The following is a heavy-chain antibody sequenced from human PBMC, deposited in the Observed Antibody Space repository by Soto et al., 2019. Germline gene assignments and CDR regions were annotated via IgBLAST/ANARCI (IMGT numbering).Heavy chain of an antibody. J-gene: IGHJ6*02. CDR1: GYSFTSYW. V-gene: IGHV5-51*01. CDR3: ARQPYSNYDLSYYYYGMDV. Sequence: PGESLKISCKGSGYSFTSYWIGWVRQMPGKGLEWMGIIYPGDSDTRYSPSFQGQVTISADKSISTAYLQWSSLKASDTAMYYCARQPYSNYDLSYYYYGMDVWGQGTTVTVSS. D-gene: IGHD4-4*01. CDR2: IYPGDSDT.